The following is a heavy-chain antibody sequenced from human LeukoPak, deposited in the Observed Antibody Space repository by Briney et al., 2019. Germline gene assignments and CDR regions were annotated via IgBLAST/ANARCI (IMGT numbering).Heavy chain of an antibody. CDR1: GGSISGYY. CDR2: IYHSGST. J-gene: IGHJ6*03. D-gene: IGHD1-26*01. CDR3: ARNSIPATNYYYYMDV. Sequence: SETLSLTCSVSGGSISGYYWGWIRQPPGKGLEWIGSIYHSGSTYYNPSLKSRVTISVDTSKNQFSLKLSSVTAADTAVYYCARNSIPATNYYYYMDVWGKGTTVTVSS. V-gene: IGHV4-38-2*02.